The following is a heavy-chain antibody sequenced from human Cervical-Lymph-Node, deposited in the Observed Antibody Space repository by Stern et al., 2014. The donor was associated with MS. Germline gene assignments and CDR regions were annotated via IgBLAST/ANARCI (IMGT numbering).Heavy chain of an antibody. Sequence: QVQLGQSGAEVQKPGSSVKVSCRASGGTFSSSDISWVRQATGQGLEWMGGSIPIIGTANYAQKYQGRVTITADESTSTAYMELSSLRSEDTAIYYCALGGFGHYFEYWGQGPLVTVSS. V-gene: IGHV1-69*01. CDR1: GGTFSSSD. CDR3: ALGGFGHYFEY. J-gene: IGHJ4*02. D-gene: IGHD3-10*01. CDR2: SIPIIGTA.